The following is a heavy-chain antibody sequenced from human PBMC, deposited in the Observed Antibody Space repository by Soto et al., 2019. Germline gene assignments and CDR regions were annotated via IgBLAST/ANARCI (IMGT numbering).Heavy chain of an antibody. D-gene: IGHD3-3*02. V-gene: IGHV1-2*04. CDR2: INPNSGGT. CDR3: GSQQLADAFDI. CDR1: GYTFTGYY. J-gene: IGHJ3*02. Sequence: ASVKVSFKASGYTFTGYYMHWVRQAPGQGLEWMGWINPNSGGTNYAQKFQGWVTMTRDTSISTAYMELSRLRSDDTAVYYCGSQQLADAFDIWGQGTMVTVSS.